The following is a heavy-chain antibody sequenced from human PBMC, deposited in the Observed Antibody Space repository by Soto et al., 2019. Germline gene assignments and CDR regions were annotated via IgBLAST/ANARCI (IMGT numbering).Heavy chain of an antibody. CDR3: AKDRGGYDPVYFDY. CDR2: ISGSGVST. D-gene: IGHD5-12*01. J-gene: IGHJ4*02. CDR1: GFTFSSYA. Sequence: PGGSLRLSCAASGFTFSSYAMSWVRQAPGKGLEGVSAISGSGVSTYYADSVKGRFTISRDNSKNTLYLQMNSLRAEDTAVYYCAKDRGGYDPVYFDYWGPGTLVTVSS. V-gene: IGHV3-23*01.